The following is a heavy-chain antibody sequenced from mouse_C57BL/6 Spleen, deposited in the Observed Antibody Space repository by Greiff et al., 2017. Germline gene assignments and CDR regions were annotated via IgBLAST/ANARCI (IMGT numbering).Heavy chain of an antibody. D-gene: IGHD4-1*01. CDR1: GYTFTSYW. CDR3: ARSETAYWYFDV. V-gene: IGHV1-64*01. Sequence: QVHVKQPGAELVKPGASVKLSCKASGYTFTSYWMHWVKQRPGQGLEWIGMIHPNSGSTNYNEKFKSKATLTVDKSSSTAYMQLSSLTSEDSAVYYCARSETAYWYFDVWGTGTTVTVSS. J-gene: IGHJ1*03. CDR2: IHPNSGST.